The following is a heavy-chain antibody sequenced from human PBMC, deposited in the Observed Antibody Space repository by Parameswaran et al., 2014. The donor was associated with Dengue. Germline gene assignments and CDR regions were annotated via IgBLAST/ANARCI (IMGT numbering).Heavy chain of an antibody. J-gene: IGHJ6*04. Sequence: APGKGLEWVSSISSSSSYIYYADSVKGRFTISRDNAKNSLYLQMNSLRAEDTAVYYCARPLTITMVRGVQDIPYYYYGMDVWAKDHGHRLL. CDR3: ARPLTITMVRGVQDIPYYYYGMDV. CDR2: ISSSSSYI. D-gene: IGHD3-10*01. V-gene: IGHV3-21*01.